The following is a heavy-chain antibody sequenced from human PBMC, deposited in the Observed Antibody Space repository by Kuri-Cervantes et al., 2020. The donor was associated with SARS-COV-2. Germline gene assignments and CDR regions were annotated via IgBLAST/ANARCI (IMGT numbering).Heavy chain of an antibody. J-gene: IGHJ4*02. CDR2: ISSSSSYI. CDR3: ARGGCSSTSCLPFDY. D-gene: IGHD2-2*01. CDR1: GFTFSSYA. Sequence: GESLKISCAASGFTFSSYAMHWVRQAPGKGLEWVSSISSSSSYIYYADSVKGRFTISRDNAKNSLCLQMNSLRAEDTAVYYCARGGCSSTSCLPFDYWGQGTLVTVSS. V-gene: IGHV3-21*01.